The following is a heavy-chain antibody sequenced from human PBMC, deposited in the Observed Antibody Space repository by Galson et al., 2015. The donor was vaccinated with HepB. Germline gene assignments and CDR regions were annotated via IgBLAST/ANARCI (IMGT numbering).Heavy chain of an antibody. D-gene: IGHD2-2*01. Sequence: TLSLTCTVSGGSISSGGYYWSWIRQHPGKGLEWTGDIYYSGSAYYNPSLKSRVTISVDTSKNQFSLKLSSVTAADPAVYYCVRDTRSGIGQDMSSTSGNYYYYGPHVSGPGTTVTVSS. V-gene: IGHV4-31*03. CDR1: GGSISSGGYY. CDR3: VRDTRSGIGQDMSSTSGNYYYYGPHV. CDR2: IYYSGSA. J-gene: IGHJ6*02.